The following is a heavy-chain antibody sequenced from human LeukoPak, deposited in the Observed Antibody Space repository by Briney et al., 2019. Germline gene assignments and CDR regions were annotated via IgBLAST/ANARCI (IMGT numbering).Heavy chain of an antibody. V-gene: IGHV4-39*01. J-gene: IGHJ3*02. Sequence: SETLSLTCTVSGGSISSSSYYWGWIRQPPGKGLEWIGSIYYSGSTYYNPSLKSRVTISVDTSKNQFSLKLSSVTAADTAVYYCDTWFGELSGAFDIWGQGTMVTVSS. CDR3: DTWFGELSGAFDI. CDR1: GGSISSSSYY. D-gene: IGHD3-10*01. CDR2: IYYSGST.